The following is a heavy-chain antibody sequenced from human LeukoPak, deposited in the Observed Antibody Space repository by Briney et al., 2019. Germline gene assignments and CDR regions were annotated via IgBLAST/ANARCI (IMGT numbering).Heavy chain of an antibody. V-gene: IGHV3-23*01. D-gene: IGHD3-22*01. Sequence: GGSLRLSCAASGFTFSSYAMSWVRQAPGKGLEWVSAISGSGGSTYYADSVKGRFTISRDNSKNTLYLQMNSLRAEDTAVYYCAKPPYYYDSSGYYAYFDYWGQGTLVTVSS. CDR1: GFTFSSYA. CDR3: AKPPYYYDSSGYYAYFDY. CDR2: ISGSGGST. J-gene: IGHJ4*02.